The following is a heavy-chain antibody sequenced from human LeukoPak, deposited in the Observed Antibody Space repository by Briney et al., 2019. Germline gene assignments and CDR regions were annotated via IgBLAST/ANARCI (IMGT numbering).Heavy chain of an antibody. D-gene: IGHD3-10*01. CDR3: ARDPGYGSDWYFDL. J-gene: IGHJ2*01. Sequence: GGSLRLSCAASGFTVSSNYMNWVRQAPGKGLEWVSCISSSSGYIYYADSVKGRFTISRDNAKNSLYLQMNTLRAEDTAVYYCARDPGYGSDWYFDLWGRGTLVTVSS. CDR1: GFTVSSNY. V-gene: IGHV3-21*01. CDR2: ISSSSGYI.